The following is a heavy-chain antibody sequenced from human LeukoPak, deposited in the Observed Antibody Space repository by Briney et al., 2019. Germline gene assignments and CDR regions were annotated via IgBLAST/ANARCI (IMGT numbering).Heavy chain of an antibody. J-gene: IGHJ1*01. D-gene: IGHD3-3*01. V-gene: IGHV3-30-3*01. CDR1: GLTFSSYA. CDR3: ARGPFRVAYNYDFWSGEEYFQH. CDR2: ISCDGSNK. Sequence: GGSLRLSCAASGLTFSSYAMHWVRQAPGKGLEWVAVISCDGSNKYYADSVKGRFTISRDNSKNTLYLQMNSLRAEDTAVYYCARGPFRVAYNYDFWSGEEYFQHWGQGTLVTVSS.